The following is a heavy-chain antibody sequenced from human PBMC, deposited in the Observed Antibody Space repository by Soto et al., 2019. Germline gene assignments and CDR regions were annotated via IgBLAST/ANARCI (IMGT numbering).Heavy chain of an antibody. CDR2: IDYSGSA. V-gene: IGHV4-61*01. J-gene: IGHJ6*02. CDR1: GGSVTSGFYY. CDR3: ARLVQREGGILSNYYYGVDV. D-gene: IGHD2-2*01. Sequence: PSETLSLTCTVSGGSVTSGFYYWTWIRHPPGKALEWIGCIDYSGSANYNPSLRSRVTMLIDTSKNQFSLKLSSVTAADTAIYLCARLVQREGGILSNYYYGVDVWGQGTTVTVSS.